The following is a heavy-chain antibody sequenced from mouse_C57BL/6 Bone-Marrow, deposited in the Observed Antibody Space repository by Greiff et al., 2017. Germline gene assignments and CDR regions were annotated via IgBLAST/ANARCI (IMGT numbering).Heavy chain of an antibody. J-gene: IGHJ3*01. CDR2: IYPGDGDT. V-gene: IGHV1-82*01. CDR1: GYAFSSSW. CDR3: ARRGDGSSYDWFAY. D-gene: IGHD1-1*01. Sequence: VQLQQSGPELVKPGASVKISCKASGYAFSSSWMNWVKQRPGKGLEWIGRIYPGDGDTNYNGKFKGKATLTADKSSSTAYMQLSSLTSEDSAVYFGARRGDGSSYDWFAYWGQGTLVTVSA.